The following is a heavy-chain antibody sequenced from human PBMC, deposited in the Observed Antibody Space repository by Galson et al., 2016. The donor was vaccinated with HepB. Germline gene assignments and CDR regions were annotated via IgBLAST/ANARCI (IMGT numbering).Heavy chain of an antibody. V-gene: IGHV5-51*01. J-gene: IGHJ2*01. CDR2: TFPGDSYT. D-gene: IGHD2-8*01. Sequence: QSGAEVKQPGESLKISCKGSGYSFSSYWIGWVRQMPGKGLEWMGITFPGDSYTRYSPSFQGQVTVSADKSINPAYLQWSSLKASDAAMYYCARRSVSYWYFDLWGRGTLVTVSS. CDR1: GYSFSSYW. CDR3: ARRSVSYWYFDL.